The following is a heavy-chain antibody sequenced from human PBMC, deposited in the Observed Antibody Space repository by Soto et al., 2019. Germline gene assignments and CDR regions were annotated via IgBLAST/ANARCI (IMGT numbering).Heavy chain of an antibody. CDR3: AKDRGCGGDCYPYYYCGMDV. J-gene: IGHJ6*02. D-gene: IGHD2-21*02. Sequence: GGSLRLSCAASGFTFSSYGMHWVRQAPGKGLESVAVISYDGSNKYYADSVKGRFTISRDNSKNTLYLQMNSLRAEDTAVYYCAKDRGCGGDCYPYYYCGMDVWGQGTTVTVSS. CDR2: ISYDGSNK. CDR1: GFTFSSYG. V-gene: IGHV3-30*18.